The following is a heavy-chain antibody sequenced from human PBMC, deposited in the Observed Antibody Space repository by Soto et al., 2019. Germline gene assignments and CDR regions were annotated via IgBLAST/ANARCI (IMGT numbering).Heavy chain of an antibody. CDR3: ARGYRISLVILTTNYFAS. V-gene: IGHV4-34*01. CDR1: VVPFGGFY. D-gene: IGHD3-9*01. Sequence: PSETLSLTCAVNVVPFGGFYWTWIRHSPGKGLEWIGEIHHGGSTNYNPSLKSRVTMSLDTSKNQFSLKLTSVTAADTAVYYCARGYRISLVILTTNYFASGGHGTPVTVSX. J-gene: IGHJ4*01. CDR2: IHHGGST.